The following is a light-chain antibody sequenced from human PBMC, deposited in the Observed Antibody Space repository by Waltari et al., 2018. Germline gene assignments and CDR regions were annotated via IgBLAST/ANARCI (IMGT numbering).Light chain of an antibody. CDR3: QQSYSIPYT. Sequence: DIQMTQSPSSLSASVGDGVTITCRASQGIDTYLNWYQQKPGKAPKHLNYGASSLQSGVPSRFSGSGSGTDFTLTISSLLPEDFATYYCQQSYSIPYTFGQGSNLEIK. CDR2: GAS. J-gene: IGKJ2*01. CDR1: QGIDTY. V-gene: IGKV1-39*01.